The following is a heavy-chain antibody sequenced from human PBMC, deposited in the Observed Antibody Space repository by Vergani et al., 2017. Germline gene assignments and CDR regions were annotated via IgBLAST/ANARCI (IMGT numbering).Heavy chain of an antibody. Sequence: QVQLVESGGGVVQPGRSLRLSCAASGFTFSSYGMHWVRQAPGKGLEWVAVISYDGSNKYYADSVKRRFTISRDNSKNTLYLQMNSLRAEDTAVYYCAKVVDGYNLNCGGYWGQGTLVTVSS. CDR3: AKVVDGYNLNCGGY. V-gene: IGHV3-30*18. CDR1: GFTFSSYG. J-gene: IGHJ4*02. D-gene: IGHD5-24*01. CDR2: ISYDGSNK.